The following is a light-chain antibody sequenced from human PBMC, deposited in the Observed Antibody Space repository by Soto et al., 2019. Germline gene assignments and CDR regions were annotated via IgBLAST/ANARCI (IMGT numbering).Light chain of an antibody. J-gene: IGKJ1*01. Sequence: EIVLTQSPGTLSLSPGERATFSCRASQTVSQDYLAWFQHNPGQAPRLLMFSATSRAAGIPDRFSGSGSGTDFTLTISRLDPEDFAVYFCQQYGSSPQTFGQGTKV. CDR1: QTVSQDY. CDR2: SAT. V-gene: IGKV3-20*01. CDR3: QQYGSSPQT.